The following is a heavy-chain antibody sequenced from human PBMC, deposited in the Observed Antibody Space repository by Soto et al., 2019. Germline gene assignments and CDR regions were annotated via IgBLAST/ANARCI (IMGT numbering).Heavy chain of an antibody. Sequence: GASVKVSCKASGYRFISYFIHWVRQAPGQGLEWMGIINPIGDDTTYAPKFQGRVTVISDTSTSTVYMELSSLTSEDTAVYYCARETGEVRRAFDIWGQGTMVTVSS. CDR3: ARETGEVRRAFDI. CDR1: GYRFISYF. J-gene: IGHJ3*02. CDR2: INPIGDDT. V-gene: IGHV1-46*01. D-gene: IGHD7-27*01.